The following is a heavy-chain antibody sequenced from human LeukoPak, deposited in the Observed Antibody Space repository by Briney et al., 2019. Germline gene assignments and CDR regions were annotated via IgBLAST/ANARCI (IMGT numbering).Heavy chain of an antibody. CDR2: INWNGGST. J-gene: IGHJ3*02. V-gene: IGHV3-20*04. Sequence: RGGSLRLSCAASGFTFDDYGMSWVRQAPGKGLEWVSGINWNGGSTGYADSVKGRFTISRDDAKNSLYLQMNSLRAEDTALYYFASGGWYYHDSSRRNAFDIWGQGTMVTVSS. CDR1: GFTFDDYG. D-gene: IGHD3-22*01. CDR3: ASGGWYYHDSSRRNAFDI.